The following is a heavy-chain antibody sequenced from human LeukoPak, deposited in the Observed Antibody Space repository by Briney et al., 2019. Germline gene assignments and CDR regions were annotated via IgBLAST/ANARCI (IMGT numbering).Heavy chain of an antibody. J-gene: IGHJ6*03. CDR1: GYTFTSYY. D-gene: IGHD2-15*01. V-gene: IGHV1-46*01. CDR2: INPSGGST. Sequence: ASVKVSCKASGYTFTSYYMHWVRQAPGQGLEWMGIINPSGGSTSYAQKFQGRVTMTRDMSTSTVYMELSSLRSEDTAVYYCARSSIMVYYYYYMDVWGKGTTVTVSS. CDR3: ARSSIMVYYYYYMDV.